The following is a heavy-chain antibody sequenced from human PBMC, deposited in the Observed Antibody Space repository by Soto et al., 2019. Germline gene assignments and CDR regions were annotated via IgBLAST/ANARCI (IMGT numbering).Heavy chain of an antibody. CDR2: MSFDGTYK. CDR3: ARDRRDGEYNSVYDF. Sequence: QVQLAESGGGVVQPGRSLRLSCIGSGFRFSDYGMHWVRQAPGKGLEWGTMMSFDGTYKYSAAYVTGRFIISSDNSKNTLYLQVHSLRSEPTAVYYCARDRRDGEYNSVYDFWGQGTLGTVSS. CDR1: GFRFSDYG. J-gene: IGHJ4*02. D-gene: IGHD4-17*01. V-gene: IGHV3-30*03.